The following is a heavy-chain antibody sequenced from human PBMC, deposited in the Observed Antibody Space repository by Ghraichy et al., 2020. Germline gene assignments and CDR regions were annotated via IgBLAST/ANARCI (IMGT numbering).Heavy chain of an antibody. CDR3: ARLGHCTSSSCPEAEDTFTL. CDR2: IYPGDFDT. CDR1: GYSFNTYW. J-gene: IGHJ3*01. Sequence: GESLNISCKGSGYSFNTYWIGWVRQMPGKGLEWMGIIYPGDFDTIYTPSFQGRVTISVDKSISTAYLQWSSLRASDTAMYYCARLGHCTSSSCPEAEDTFTLWGQGTLLTVSS. D-gene: IGHD2-2*01. V-gene: IGHV5-51*01.